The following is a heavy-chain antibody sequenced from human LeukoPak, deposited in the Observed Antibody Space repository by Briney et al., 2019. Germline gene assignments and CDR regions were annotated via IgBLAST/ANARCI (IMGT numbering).Heavy chain of an antibody. CDR1: GGAITNYY. D-gene: IGHD6-13*01. J-gene: IGHJ4*02. Sequence: SETLSLTCGVSGGAITNYYWNWIRQAPGKGLEWLGYIYYTGSTTYNPSVKSRITISLDTSKKQISLKLRSVTAADTAVYYCAREQGLAAAGTFDYWGQGTLVTVSS. CDR2: IYYTGST. CDR3: AREQGLAAAGTFDY. V-gene: IGHV4-59*01.